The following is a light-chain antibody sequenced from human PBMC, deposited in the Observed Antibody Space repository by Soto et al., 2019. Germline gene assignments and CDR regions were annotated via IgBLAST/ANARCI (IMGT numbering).Light chain of an antibody. CDR2: GAS. Sequence: EIVTTQSPATLSVSPGERATLSCRASQSVSNKLAWYQQKPGQAPRLLIYGASTRAAGIPARFSGSGSGTEFTLTISSLQSEDFAVYYCQQYNNWPPWTFGQGTKVEIK. J-gene: IGKJ1*01. CDR3: QQYNNWPPWT. CDR1: QSVSNK. V-gene: IGKV3-15*01.